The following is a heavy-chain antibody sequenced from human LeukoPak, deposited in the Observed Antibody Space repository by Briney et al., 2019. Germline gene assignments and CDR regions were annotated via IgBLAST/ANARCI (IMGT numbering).Heavy chain of an antibody. V-gene: IGHV3-66*02. CDR3: ASEREYQLPRDYYFDY. D-gene: IGHD2-2*01. CDR2: IYSGGST. Sequence: PGGSLRLSCAASGFTVSSNYMSWVRQAPGRGLEWVSVIYSGGSTYYADSVKGRFTISRDNSKNTLYLQMNSLRAEDTAVYYCASEREYQLPRDYYFDYWGQGTLVTVSS. CDR1: GFTVSSNY. J-gene: IGHJ4*02.